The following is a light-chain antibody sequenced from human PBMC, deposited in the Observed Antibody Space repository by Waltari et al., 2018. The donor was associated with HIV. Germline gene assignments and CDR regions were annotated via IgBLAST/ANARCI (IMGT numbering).Light chain of an antibody. CDR3: QQYGSSSPWT. CDR1: QSVSSSY. V-gene: IGKV3-20*01. Sequence: EIVLTQSPGTLSLSPGERATLSCRASQSVSSSYLAWYQQKPGQAPRLLIHGASSRATGSPDRFSGSGSGTDFTLTISRLEPEDFAVYYCQQYGSSSPWTFGQGTKVEIK. J-gene: IGKJ1*01. CDR2: GAS.